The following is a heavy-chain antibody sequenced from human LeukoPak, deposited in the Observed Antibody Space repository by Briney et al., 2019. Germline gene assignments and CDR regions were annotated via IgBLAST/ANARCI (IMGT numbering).Heavy chain of an antibody. CDR1: GFTFSNYA. J-gene: IGHJ4*02. D-gene: IGHD6-19*01. V-gene: IGHV3-23*01. CDR3: AKTREGYSSGWYGRDYYFDY. CDR2: ISGSGGST. Sequence: GGSLRLSCAASGFTFSNYAMSWVRQAPGKGLEWVSTISGSGGSTYYADSVKGRFSISRDNSKNTLYLQMNSLRAEDTAVYYCAKTREGYSSGWYGRDYYFDYWGQGTLVTVSS.